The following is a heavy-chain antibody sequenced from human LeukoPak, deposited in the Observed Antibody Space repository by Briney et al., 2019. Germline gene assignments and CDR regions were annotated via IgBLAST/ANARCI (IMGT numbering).Heavy chain of an antibody. CDR1: GGSFSGYY. D-gene: IGHD2-2*01. V-gene: IGHV4-34*01. Sequence: SETLSLTCAVYGGSFSGYYWSWIRQPPGKGLEWIGEINHSGSTNYNPSLKSRVTNSVNTSKNQFSLKLGSVTAADTAVNYCARRHAPLSTSQYNYYLDVWGKGTTVTVSS. CDR2: INHSGST. CDR3: ARRHAPLSTSQYNYYLDV. J-gene: IGHJ6*03.